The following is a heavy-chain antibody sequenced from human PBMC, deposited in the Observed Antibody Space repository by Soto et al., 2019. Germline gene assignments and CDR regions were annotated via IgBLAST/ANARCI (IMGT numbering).Heavy chain of an antibody. Sequence: TGVSLRLSCAASGFTFSSFGMHWVRQAPGKGLEWVSLIWYDGSKKSYGDSVKGRFTISRDNSRNTVYLQMNSLRADDTAVYYCARDAGYYSLGSGYYRSRSGKDFCGQGYTGTVDS. CDR1: GFTFSSFG. D-gene: IGHD3-22*01. V-gene: IGHV3-33*01. J-gene: IGHJ6*01. CDR2: IWYDGSKK. CDR3: ARDAGYYSLGSGYYRSRSGKDF.